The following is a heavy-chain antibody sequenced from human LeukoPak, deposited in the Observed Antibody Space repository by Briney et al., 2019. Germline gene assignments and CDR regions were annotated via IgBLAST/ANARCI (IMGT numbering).Heavy chain of an antibody. V-gene: IGHV4-61*02. Sequence: SETLSLTCTVSGGSISSGSYYWSWIRQPAGKGLEWIGRIYTSGSTNYNPSLKSRVTISVDTSKNQFSLKLSSVTAADTAVYYCARVKRGFWSGYYYYCMDVWGKGTTVTVSS. CDR3: ARVKRGFWSGYYYYCMDV. CDR1: GGSISSGSYY. J-gene: IGHJ6*03. CDR2: IYTSGST. D-gene: IGHD3-3*01.